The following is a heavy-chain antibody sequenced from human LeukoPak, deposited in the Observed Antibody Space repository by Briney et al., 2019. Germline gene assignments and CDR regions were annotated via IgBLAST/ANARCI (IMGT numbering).Heavy chain of an antibody. CDR1: GGSISDYY. J-gene: IGHJ4*02. CDR3: ARLSVEMATKGFDY. D-gene: IGHD5-24*01. Sequence: SETLSLTCTVSGGSISDYYWSWIRRPPGKGLEWIGYIYYSGSTYYNPSLKSRVTISVDTSKNQFSLKLSSVTAADTAVYYCARLSVEMATKGFDYWGQGTLVTVSS. V-gene: IGHV4-59*04. CDR2: IYYSGST.